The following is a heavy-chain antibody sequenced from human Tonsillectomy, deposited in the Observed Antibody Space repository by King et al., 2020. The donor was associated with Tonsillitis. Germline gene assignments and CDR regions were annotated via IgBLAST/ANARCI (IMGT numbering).Heavy chain of an antibody. CDR2: IYHSGST. CDR3: ASSRGWYFDL. Sequence: LQLQESGPGLVKPSETLSLTCAVSGYSISSGYYWGWIRQPPGKGLEWIGSIYHSGSTYYNPSLKSRVTISVDTSKNQFPLKLSSVTAADTAVYYCASSRGWYFDLWGRGTLVTVSS. J-gene: IGHJ2*01. CDR1: GYSISSGYY. V-gene: IGHV4-38-2*01.